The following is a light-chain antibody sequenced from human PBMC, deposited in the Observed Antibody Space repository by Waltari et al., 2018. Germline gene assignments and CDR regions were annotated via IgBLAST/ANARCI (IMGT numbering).Light chain of an antibody. V-gene: IGLV2-23*01. Sequence: QSALTQPASVSGSPGQSITIPCTGTNSDIGNYNLVSWYQQYPGKAPKLVIYEDSQRASGVSHRFAGSKAGNTASLTISGLQADDESDFHCSSFATSSIWVFGGGTRLTVL. J-gene: IGLJ3*02. CDR3: SSFATSSIWV. CDR1: NSDIGNYNL. CDR2: EDS.